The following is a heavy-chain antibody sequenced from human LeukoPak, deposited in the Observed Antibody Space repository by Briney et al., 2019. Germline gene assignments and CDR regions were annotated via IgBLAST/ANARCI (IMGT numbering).Heavy chain of an antibody. CDR1: GGSISSYY. CDR3: ARDSGTSGEVKLDP. V-gene: IGHV4-4*07. D-gene: IGHD3-10*01. CDR2: IYDGGST. Sequence: SETLSLTCTVSGGSISSYYLSWIRQPAGKTLEWIGRIYDGGSTNYNPSLKSRVTMSVDTSKNQISLKLKSVTAADTAVYYCARDSGTSGEVKLDPWGQGALVTVSS. J-gene: IGHJ5*02.